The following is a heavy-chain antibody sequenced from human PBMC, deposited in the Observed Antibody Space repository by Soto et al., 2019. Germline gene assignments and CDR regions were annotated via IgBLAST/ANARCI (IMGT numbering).Heavy chain of an antibody. CDR3: ARAEPNQPLLPSTMDYFDY. J-gene: IGHJ4*02. CDR1: GFTFSSYW. D-gene: IGHD2-15*01. V-gene: IGHV3-7*03. Sequence: EVQLVESGGGLVQPGGSLRLSCAASGFTFSSYWMSWVRQAPGKGLEWVANIKQDGSEKYYVDSVKGRFTISRDNAKNSLYLQMNSLRAEDTAVYYCARAEPNQPLLPSTMDYFDYWGQGTLVTVSS. CDR2: IKQDGSEK.